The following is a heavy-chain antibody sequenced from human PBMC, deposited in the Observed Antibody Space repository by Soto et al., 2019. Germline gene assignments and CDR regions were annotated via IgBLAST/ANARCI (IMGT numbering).Heavy chain of an antibody. J-gene: IGHJ5*02. V-gene: IGHV1-69*13. CDR1: GGTFSSYA. CDR3: ARDLRYSGYDWNNWFDP. CDR2: IIPIFGTA. Sequence: ASVKVSCKAPGGTFSSYAISWVRQAPGQGLEWMGGIIPIFGTAKYAQKFQGRVTITADESTSTGYMELSSLRSEDTAVYYCARDLRYSGYDWNNWFDPWGQGTLVTVSS. D-gene: IGHD5-12*01.